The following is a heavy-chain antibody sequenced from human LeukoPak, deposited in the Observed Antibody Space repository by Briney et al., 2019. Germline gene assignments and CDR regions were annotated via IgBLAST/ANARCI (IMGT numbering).Heavy chain of an antibody. CDR1: GYTFTSYA. CDR3: ARAWFGELSPNFDY. D-gene: IGHD3-10*01. J-gene: IGHJ4*02. CDR2: INAGNGNT. Sequence: ASVKVSCKASGYTFTSYAMHWVRQAPGQRLEWMGWINAGNGNTKYSQEFQGRVTITRDTSASTAYMELSSLRSDDTAVYYCARAWFGELSPNFDYWGQGTLVTVSS. V-gene: IGHV1-3*01.